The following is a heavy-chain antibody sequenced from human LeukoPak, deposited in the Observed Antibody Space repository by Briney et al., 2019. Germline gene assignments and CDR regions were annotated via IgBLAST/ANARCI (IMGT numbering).Heavy chain of an antibody. V-gene: IGHV4-34*01. Sequence: SETLSLTCAVYGGSFSGYIWGWIRQAPGKGLEWVGEISHKGKNTHSASLKSRVTTSLDTAKNQFSLQLNSVTAADTAVYYCARLAKCTSTCRGKYWYFDVWGRGTLVTVSS. CDR2: ISHKGKN. CDR1: GGSFSGYI. D-gene: IGHD2-8*01. J-gene: IGHJ2*01. CDR3: ARLAKCTSTCRGKYWYFDV.